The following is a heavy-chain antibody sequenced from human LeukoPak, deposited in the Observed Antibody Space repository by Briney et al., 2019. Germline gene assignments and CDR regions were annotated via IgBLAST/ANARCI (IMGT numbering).Heavy chain of an antibody. CDR1: GFTFSSYG. J-gene: IGHJ4*02. D-gene: IGHD2-2*01. CDR2: IRYDGSNK. Sequence: GGSLRLSCAASGFTFSSYGMHWVRQAPGKGLEWVAFIRYDGSNKHYADSVKGRFTISRDNSKNTLYLQMNSLRAEDTAVYYCAKDRCSSTSCYFFDYWGQGTLVTVSS. V-gene: IGHV3-30*02. CDR3: AKDRCSSTSCYFFDY.